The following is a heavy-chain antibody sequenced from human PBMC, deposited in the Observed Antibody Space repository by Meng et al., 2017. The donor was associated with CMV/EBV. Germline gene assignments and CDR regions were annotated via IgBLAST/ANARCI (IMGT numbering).Heavy chain of an antibody. D-gene: IGHD3-3*01. V-gene: IGHV1-18*01. CDR3: ARVGITMSGVVSHYDY. CDR1: GYTFSRHG. Sequence: ASVTVSCQASGYTFSRHGIIWVRQAPGQGLEWIGWINAYNGDTKYGQKVQGRVTMTTDTSTSTAYMELRILRSDDTAVYYCARVGITMSGVVSHYDYWGQGTLVTVSS. J-gene: IGHJ4*02. CDR2: INAYNGDT.